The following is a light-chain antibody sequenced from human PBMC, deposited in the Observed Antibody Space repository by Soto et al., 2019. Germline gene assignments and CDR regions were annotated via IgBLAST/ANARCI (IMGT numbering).Light chain of an antibody. V-gene: IGKV1-9*01. J-gene: IGKJ1*01. CDR2: AAS. CDR3: QQLKSYPS. CDR1: QGISSY. Sequence: DIQLTQSPSFLSASVGDRVTITCRASQGISSYLAWYQQKPGKAPKLLIYAASTLQSGVPSRFSGSGSGTEFTLTISSLQPEDFATYYCQQLKSYPSFGHGTKVDIK.